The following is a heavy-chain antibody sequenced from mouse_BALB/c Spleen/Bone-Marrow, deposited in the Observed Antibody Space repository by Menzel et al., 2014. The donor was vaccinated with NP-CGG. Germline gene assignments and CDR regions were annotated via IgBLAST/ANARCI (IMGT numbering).Heavy chain of an antibody. CDR2: IWAGGST. V-gene: IGHV2-9*02. CDR3: ARHAAY. CDR1: GFSLTSYG. J-gene: IGHJ3*01. Sequence: VKVVESGLGLVAPSPSLSITCTVFGFSLTSYGVHWVRQPPGKGLVLLGLIWAGGSTNYNSALMDRLSISKDNTKSQVFLEMNSLQTDDTAMCCCARHAAYWGQGTLVTVSA.